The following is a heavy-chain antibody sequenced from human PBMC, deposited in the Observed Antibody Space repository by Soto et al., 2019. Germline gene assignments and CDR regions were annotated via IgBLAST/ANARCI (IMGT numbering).Heavy chain of an antibody. CDR3: AKDRIYGDYGTIDLLGALGY. D-gene: IGHD4-17*01. V-gene: IGHV3-30*18. CDR1: GFTFSSYG. CDR2: ISYDGSNK. J-gene: IGHJ4*02. Sequence: GGSLRLSCAASGFTFSSYGMHWVRQAPGKGLEWVAVISYDGSNKYYADSVKGRFTISRDNSKNTLYLQMNSLRAEDMAVYYFAKDRIYGDYGTIDLLGALGYWGQGTLVTVSS.